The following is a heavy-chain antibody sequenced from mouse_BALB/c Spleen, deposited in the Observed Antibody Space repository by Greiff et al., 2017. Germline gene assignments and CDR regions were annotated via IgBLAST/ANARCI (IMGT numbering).Heavy chain of an antibody. V-gene: IGHV5-4*02. CDR1: GFTFSDYY. CDR2: ISAGGSYT. D-gene: IGHD1-1*01. J-gene: IGHJ2*01. Sequence: EVKLMESGGGLVAPGGSLNLSCAASGFTFSDYYMYWVRQTPEKRLEWVATISAGGSYTYYPDSVKGRFIISRDNAKNNLYLKMSSLKSEDTAMYYCARETTVGNDFDYWGQGTTLTVSS. CDR3: ARETTVGNDFDY.